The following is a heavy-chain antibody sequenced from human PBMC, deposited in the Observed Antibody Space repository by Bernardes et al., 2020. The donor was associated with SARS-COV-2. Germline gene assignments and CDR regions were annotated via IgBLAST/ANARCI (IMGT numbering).Heavy chain of an antibody. J-gene: IGHJ5*02. V-gene: IGHV4-34*01. Sequence: SETLSRTCAVYGGSFSGYYWSWIRQPPGKGLEWIGEINHSGSTNYNPSLKSRVTISVDTSKNQFSLKLSSVTAADTAVYYCARGGGYCSSTSCYNWFDPWGQGTLVTVSS. CDR2: INHSGST. CDR1: GGSFSGYY. D-gene: IGHD2-2*01. CDR3: ARGGGYCSSTSCYNWFDP.